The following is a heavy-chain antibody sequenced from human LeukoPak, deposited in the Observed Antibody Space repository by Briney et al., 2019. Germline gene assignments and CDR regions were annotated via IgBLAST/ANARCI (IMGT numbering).Heavy chain of an antibody. CDR1: GYTFTSYY. Sequence: ASVKASCKASGYTFTSYYMHWVRQAPGQGLEWMGIINPSGGSTSYAQKFQGRVTMTRDTSTSTVYMELSSLRSEDTAVYYCARDPGVTMVRGVIPIEYYYYYYMDVWGKGTTVTVSS. CDR2: INPSGGST. D-gene: IGHD3-10*01. CDR3: ARDPGVTMVRGVIPIEYYYYYYMDV. V-gene: IGHV1-46*01. J-gene: IGHJ6*03.